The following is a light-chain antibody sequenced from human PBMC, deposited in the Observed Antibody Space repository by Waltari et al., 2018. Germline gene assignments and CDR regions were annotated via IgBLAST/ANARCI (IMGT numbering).Light chain of an antibody. CDR2: DVS. J-gene: IGLJ2*01. Sequence: QSALTQPASVSGSPGQSITISCTGTSSDVGGYNSVSWYQHHPGKAPKVIIYDVSQRPSGVSNRFSGSKSCNTASLTISGLQPEDEADYFCCSYAGNYIHVLFGGGTKLTVL. CDR3: CSYAGNYIHVL. CDR1: SSDVGGYNS. V-gene: IGLV2-23*02.